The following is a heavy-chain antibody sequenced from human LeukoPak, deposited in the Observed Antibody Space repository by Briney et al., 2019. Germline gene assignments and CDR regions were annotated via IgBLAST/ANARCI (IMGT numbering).Heavy chain of an antibody. V-gene: IGHV4-34*01. CDR3: AAGLDWLLRGNFDY. D-gene: IGHD3-9*01. CDR1: GGPFSGYY. J-gene: IGHJ4*02. CDR2: INHSGST. Sequence: SETLSLTCAVYGGPFSGYYWSWIRQPPGKGLEWIGEINHSGSTNYNPSLKSRVTISVDTSKNQFSLKLSSVTAADTAVYYCAAGLDWLLRGNFDYWGQGTLVTVSS.